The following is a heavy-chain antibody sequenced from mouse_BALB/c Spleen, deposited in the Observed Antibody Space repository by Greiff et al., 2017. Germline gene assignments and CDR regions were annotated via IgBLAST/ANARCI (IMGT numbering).Heavy chain of an antibody. D-gene: IGHD2-4*01. V-gene: IGHV2-9-2*01. CDR3: VRAGGLRRDYYAMDY. J-gene: IGHJ4*01. Sequence: VQGVESGPGLVAPSQSLSITCTVSGFSLTSYDISWIRQPPGKGLEWLGVIWTGGGTNYNSAFMSRLSISKDNSKSQVFLKMNSLQTDDTAIYYCVRAGGLRRDYYAMDYWGQGTSVTVSS. CDR2: IWTGGGT. CDR1: GFSLTSYD.